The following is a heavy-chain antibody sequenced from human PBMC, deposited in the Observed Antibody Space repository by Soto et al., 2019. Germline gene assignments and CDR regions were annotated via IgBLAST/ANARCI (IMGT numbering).Heavy chain of an antibody. J-gene: IGHJ4*02. V-gene: IGHV3-11*01. CDR3: ARDPEAYYDFWSGTE. CDR2: ISSSGSTI. D-gene: IGHD3-3*01. Sequence: GGSLRLSCAASGFTFSDYYMSWIRQAPGKGLEWVSYISSSGSTIYYADSVKGRFTISRDNAKNSLYLQMNSLRAEDTAVYYCARDPEAYYDFWSGTEWGQGTLVTVSS. CDR1: GFTFSDYY.